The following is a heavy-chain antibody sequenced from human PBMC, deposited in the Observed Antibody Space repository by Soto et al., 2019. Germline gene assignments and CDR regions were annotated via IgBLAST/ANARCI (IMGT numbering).Heavy chain of an antibody. V-gene: IGHV1-3*01. CDR1: GYTFTSYA. CDR2: INAGNGNT. J-gene: IGHJ5*02. CDR3: AREQFITIFGVVQNWFDP. D-gene: IGHD3-3*01. Sequence: ASVKVSCKASGYTFTSYAMHWVRQAPGQRHEWMGWINAGNGNTKYSQKFQGRVTITRDTSASTAYMELSSLRSEDTAVYYCAREQFITIFGVVQNWFDPWGQGXLVTVYS.